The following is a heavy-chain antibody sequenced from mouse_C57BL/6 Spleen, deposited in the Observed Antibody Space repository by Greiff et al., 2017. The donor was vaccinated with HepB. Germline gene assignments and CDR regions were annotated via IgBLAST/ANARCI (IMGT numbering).Heavy chain of an antibody. V-gene: IGHV1-50*01. Sequence: QVQLQQPGAELVKPGASVKLSCKASGYTFTSYWMQWVKQRPGQGLEWIGEIDPSDSYTNYNQKFKGKATLTVDTSSSTAYMQLSSLTSEDSAVYYCARSYDYGPMDYWGQGTSVTVSS. J-gene: IGHJ4*01. D-gene: IGHD2-4*01. CDR1: GYTFTSYW. CDR3: ARSYDYGPMDY. CDR2: IDPSDSYT.